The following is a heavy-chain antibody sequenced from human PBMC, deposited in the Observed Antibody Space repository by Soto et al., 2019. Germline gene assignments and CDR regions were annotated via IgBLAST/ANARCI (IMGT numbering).Heavy chain of an antibody. CDR1: GFTFSRYG. J-gene: IGHJ4*02. CDR2: ISDSGVSA. D-gene: IGHD4-17*01. V-gene: IGHV3-23*01. CDR3: AKHYGGSPGRYFHI. Sequence: EVHLLESGGGLAQSGGSLRLSCAASGFTFSRYGMSWVRQAPGKGLAWVSIISDSGVSAYYADSVKGRFTISRDNSKNTLFLQMNSLRADYTAVYYCAKHYGGSPGRYFHIWGQGPLVTVSS.